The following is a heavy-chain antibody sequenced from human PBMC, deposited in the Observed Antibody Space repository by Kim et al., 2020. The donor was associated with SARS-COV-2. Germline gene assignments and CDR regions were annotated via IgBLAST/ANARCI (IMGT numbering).Heavy chain of an antibody. D-gene: IGHD6-13*01. CDR2: IYWDDDK. J-gene: IGHJ6*02. V-gene: IGHV2-5*02. CDR1: GFSLRPSGVG. Sequence: SGPTLVQPTQTLTLTCTFSGFSLRPSGVGVGWIRQPPGKALEWLALIYWDDDKRYSPSLKSRLTITKDTSKNQVVRTMTNMDPVDTATYYCAHSIAAPGTGEGYDCSYCVMDVWGQGTTVTLSS. CDR3: AHSIAAPGTGEGYDCSYCVMDV.